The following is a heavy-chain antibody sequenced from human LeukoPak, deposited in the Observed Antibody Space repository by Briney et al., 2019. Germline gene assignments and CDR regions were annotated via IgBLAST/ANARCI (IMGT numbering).Heavy chain of an antibody. Sequence: TSETLSLTCTVSGGSISSSSYYWGWIRQPPGKGLEWIGSIYYSGSTYYNPSLKSRVTIAVDTSKNQFSLKLSSVTAADTAVYYXARQGYYASGGSFYPWGQGTLVTVSS. V-gene: IGHV4-39*01. D-gene: IGHD3-22*01. CDR1: GGSISSSSYY. CDR3: ARQGYYASGGSFYP. CDR2: IYYSGST. J-gene: IGHJ5*02.